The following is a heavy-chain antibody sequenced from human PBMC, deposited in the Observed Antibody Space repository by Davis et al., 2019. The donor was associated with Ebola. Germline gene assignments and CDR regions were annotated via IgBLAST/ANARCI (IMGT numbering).Heavy chain of an antibody. D-gene: IGHD6-6*01. J-gene: IGHJ4*02. CDR1: GFTFTSSA. CDR2: IVVRSGNT. Sequence: SVKVSCKASGFTFTSSAVQWVRQARGQRLEWIGWIVVRSGNTNYAQKFQGRVTMTRDTSTSTVYMKLSSLRSEDTAVYYCASPRGAALLWWGQGTLVTVSS. V-gene: IGHV1-58*01. CDR3: ASPRGAALLW.